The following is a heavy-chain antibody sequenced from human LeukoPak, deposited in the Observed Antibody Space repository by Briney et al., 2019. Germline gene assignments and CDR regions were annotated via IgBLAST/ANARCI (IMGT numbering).Heavy chain of an antibody. Sequence: SESLSLTCTVSGPSVTSGAYHWSWIRQSPGRGLEGIGHTENNKNNPSLNSRLSITVASSNKHFSLRVTSVTAAETAIYFCATNYGRGGGSGYWGQGTLVTVSS. CDR1: GPSVTSGAYH. J-gene: IGHJ4*02. D-gene: IGHD3-10*01. CDR2: TENN. V-gene: IGHV4-30-4*08. CDR3: ATNYGRGGGSGY.